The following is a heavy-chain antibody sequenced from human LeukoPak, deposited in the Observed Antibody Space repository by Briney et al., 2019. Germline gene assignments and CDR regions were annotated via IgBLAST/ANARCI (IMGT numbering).Heavy chain of an antibody. D-gene: IGHD3-9*01. V-gene: IGHV4-59*01. CDR3: AGSFDGRWDY. J-gene: IGHJ4*02. Sequence: PSGTLSLTCTVSGGSISSYYWSWVRQPPGKGLEWIGYIYYSGSTNYNPSLKSRVTISVDTSKNQFSLKLSSVTAADTAVYYCAGSFDGRWDYWGQGTLVTVSS. CDR1: GGSISSYY. CDR2: IYYSGST.